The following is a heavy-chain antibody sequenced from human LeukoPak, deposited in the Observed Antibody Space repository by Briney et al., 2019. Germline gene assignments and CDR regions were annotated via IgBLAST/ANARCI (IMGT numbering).Heavy chain of an antibody. CDR2: INHSGST. J-gene: IGHJ5*02. CDR3: ARGLIAVAGS. D-gene: IGHD6-19*01. Sequence: SETLSLTCAVYGGSFSGYYWSWIRQPPGKGLEWIGEINHSGSTNYNPSLKSRVTISVDTSKNQFSLKLSSVTAADTAVYYCARGLIAVAGSWGQGTLVTVSS. CDR1: GGSFSGYY. V-gene: IGHV4-34*01.